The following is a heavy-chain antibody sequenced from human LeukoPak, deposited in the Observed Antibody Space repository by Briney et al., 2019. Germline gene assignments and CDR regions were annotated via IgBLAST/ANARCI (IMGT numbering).Heavy chain of an antibody. CDR2: IYYSGST. Sequence: SETLSLTCTVSGGSISSSSYYWGWIRQPPGKGLEWIGSIYYSGSTYYNPSLKSRVTISVDTSKNQLSLKLSSVTAADTAVYFCARSGGLWLLTYYFDYWGQGTLVTVSS. D-gene: IGHD3-22*01. J-gene: IGHJ4*02. V-gene: IGHV4-39*07. CDR1: GGSISSSSYY. CDR3: ARSGGLWLLTYYFDY.